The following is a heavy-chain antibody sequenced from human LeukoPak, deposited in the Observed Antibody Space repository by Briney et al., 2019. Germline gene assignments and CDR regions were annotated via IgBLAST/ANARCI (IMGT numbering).Heavy chain of an antibody. CDR3: ARLLRDSRGYYYFDY. CDR2: VYYTGRP. Sequence: SETLSLTCTVSGASIVIGDYYWGWIRQPPGKGLEWIGSVYYTGRPYDNPSLKSRVTISVDTSNSQFSLKLTSVTAADTAVYYCARLLRDSRGYYYFDYWGQGTLVTVSS. D-gene: IGHD3-22*01. J-gene: IGHJ4*02. V-gene: IGHV4-39*01. CDR1: GASIVIGDYY.